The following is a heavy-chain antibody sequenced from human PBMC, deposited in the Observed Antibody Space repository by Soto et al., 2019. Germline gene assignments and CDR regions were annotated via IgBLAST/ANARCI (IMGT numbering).Heavy chain of an antibody. CDR1: GGTFGSYA. CDR3: ARSQGSRTSLEIYYYYYYGMDV. V-gene: IGHV1-69*01. Sequence: QVQLVQSGAEVKKPGSSVKVSCKASGGTFGSYAISWVRQAPGQGLEWMGGIIPIPGTANYAQKFQGRVTIAADESTSTAYMELSSLRSEDRAVYYGARSQGSRTSLEIYYYYYYGMDVCGQGSTVTVSS. CDR2: IIPIPGTA. D-gene: IGHD2-2*01. J-gene: IGHJ6*02.